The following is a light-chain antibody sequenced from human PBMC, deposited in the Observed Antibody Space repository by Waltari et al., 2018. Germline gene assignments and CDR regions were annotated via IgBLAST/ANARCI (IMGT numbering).Light chain of an antibody. J-gene: IGKJ5*01. Sequence: ENVLTQSPATLSLSPGERATLSCRASQSVSSFLAWYQQKPGQAPRLLIYGASNRAAGIPARFSGSGSGTDFTLTISSLEPEDFAVYYCQQRSNWPVTFGQGTRLEIK. CDR3: QQRSNWPVT. V-gene: IGKV3-11*01. CDR2: GAS. CDR1: QSVSSF.